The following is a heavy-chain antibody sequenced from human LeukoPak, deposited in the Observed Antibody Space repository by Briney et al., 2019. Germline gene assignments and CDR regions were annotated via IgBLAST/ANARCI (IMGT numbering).Heavy chain of an antibody. J-gene: IGHJ4*02. CDR1: GYTFTSYG. CDR3: ARDPPDYYGSGSRNFDY. D-gene: IGHD3-10*01. V-gene: IGHV1-18*01. CDR2: ISAYNGNT. Sequence: GASVKVSCKASGYTFTSYGISWVRQAPGQGLEWMGWISAYNGNTNYAQKLQGRVTMTTDTSTSTAYMELRSLRSDDTAVYYCARDPPDYYGSGSRNFDYWGQGTLVTVSS.